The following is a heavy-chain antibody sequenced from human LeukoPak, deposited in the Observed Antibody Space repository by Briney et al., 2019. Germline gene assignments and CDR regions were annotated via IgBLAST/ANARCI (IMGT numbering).Heavy chain of an antibody. V-gene: IGHV4-39*01. J-gene: IGHJ5*02. CDR3: ARQNCSSTSCYENWFDP. CDR1: SGSISSSTYY. Sequence: SETLSLTCIVSSGSISSSTYYWSWIRQPPGTGLEWIGEINHSGSTNYNPSLKSRVTISVDTSKNQFSLKLSSVTAADTAVYYCARQNCSSTSCYENWFDPWGQGTLVTVSS. D-gene: IGHD2-2*01. CDR2: INHSGST.